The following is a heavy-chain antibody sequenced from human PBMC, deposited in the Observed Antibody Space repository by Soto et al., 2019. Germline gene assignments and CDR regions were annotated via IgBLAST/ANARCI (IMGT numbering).Heavy chain of an antibody. Sequence: QVQLVQSGTEVKKPGASVKVSCQASGYSISAYYIHWVRQAPGQGLEWMGWIDPKNGGTVSAQKFQGRLTMTRDTSISTVYMDLSGLTSDDTALYYCGRDDYGIFAYWGQGSLVTVSS. CDR1: GYSISAYY. V-gene: IGHV1-2*02. CDR2: IDPKNGGT. CDR3: GRDDYGIFAY. J-gene: IGHJ4*02. D-gene: IGHD3-10*01.